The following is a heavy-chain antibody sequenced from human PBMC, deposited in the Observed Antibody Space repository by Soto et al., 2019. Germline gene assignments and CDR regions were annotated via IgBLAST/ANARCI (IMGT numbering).Heavy chain of an antibody. D-gene: IGHD3-9*01. CDR1: GYSFTSYW. CDR2: IYPGDSDT. V-gene: IGHV5-51*01. CDR3: ARLGGYYDILTGYYKDPHYYYYGMDV. J-gene: IGHJ6*02. Sequence: GESLKISCKGSGYSFTSYWIGWVRQMPGKGLEWMGIIYPGDSDTRYSPSFQGQVTISADKSISTAYLQWSSLKASDTAMYYCARLGGYYDILTGYYKDPHYYYYGMDVWGQGTTVTVS.